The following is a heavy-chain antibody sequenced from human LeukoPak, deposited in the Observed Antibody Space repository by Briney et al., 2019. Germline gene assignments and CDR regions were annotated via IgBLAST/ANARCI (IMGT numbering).Heavy chain of an antibody. CDR1: GFTFSNHE. J-gene: IGHJ4*02. CDR2: ISDSGATM. Sequence: PGGSLRLSCAASGFTFSNHEMNWVRQAPGKGLEWISYISDSGATMHYADSVKGRFTISRDNARDSLYLQMNSLRAEDTAVYYCASAGDYWGQGTLVTVSS. CDR3: ASAGDY. D-gene: IGHD6-13*01. V-gene: IGHV3-48*03.